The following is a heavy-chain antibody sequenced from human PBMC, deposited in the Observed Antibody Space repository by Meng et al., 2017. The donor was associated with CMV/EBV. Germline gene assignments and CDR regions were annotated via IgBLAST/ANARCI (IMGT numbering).Heavy chain of an antibody. CDR1: GFTFSSYA. V-gene: IGHV3-23*01. CDR3: ARAYCSSTSCYNFDY. Sequence: GESLKISCAASGFTFSSYAMSWVRQAPGKGLEWVSAISGGGGSTYYADSVKGRFTISRDNSKNTLYLQMNSLRAEDTAVYYCARAYCSSTSCYNFDYWGQGTLVTVSS. J-gene: IGHJ4*02. D-gene: IGHD2-2*02. CDR2: ISGGGGST.